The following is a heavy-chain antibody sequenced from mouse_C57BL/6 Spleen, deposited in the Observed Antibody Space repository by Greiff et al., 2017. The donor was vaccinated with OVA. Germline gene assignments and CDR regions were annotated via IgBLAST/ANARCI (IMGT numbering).Heavy chain of an antibody. CDR1: GYTFTDYY. V-gene: IGHV1-26*01. J-gene: IGHJ4*01. D-gene: IGHD1-1*01. CDR3: AREDYYGSYAMDD. Sequence: EVQLQQSGPELVKPGASVKISCKASGYTFTDYYMNWVKQSHGKSLEWIGDINPNNGGTSYNQKFKGKATLTVDKSSSTAYMELRSLTSEDSAVYYCAREDYYGSYAMDDWGQGTSATVSS. CDR2: INPNNGGT.